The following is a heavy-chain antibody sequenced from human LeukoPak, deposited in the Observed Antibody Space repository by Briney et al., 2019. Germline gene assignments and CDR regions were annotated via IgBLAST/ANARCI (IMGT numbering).Heavy chain of an antibody. V-gene: IGHV1-8*01. Sequence: ASVKVSCKTSGYTFTSFDINWVRQATGQGLEWMGWMNPNSGNTGYAQKFQGRVTMTRNTSISTAYMELSSLRSEDTAVYYCAKGDYCSGGSCPYYYYYMDVWGKGTTVTVSS. CDR1: GYTFTSFD. J-gene: IGHJ6*03. D-gene: IGHD2-15*01. CDR2: MNPNSGNT. CDR3: AKGDYCSGGSCPYYYYYMDV.